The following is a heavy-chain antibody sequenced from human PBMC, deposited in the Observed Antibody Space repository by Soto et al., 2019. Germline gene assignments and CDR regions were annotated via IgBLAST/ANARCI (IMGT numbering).Heavy chain of an antibody. CDR1: GFTFSSYG. V-gene: IGHV3-33*01. Sequence: GGSLRLSCAASGFTFSSYGVHWVRQAPGKGLEWVALIWYDGSSKYYTDSVKGRFTISRDNSKNTLYLQMNSLRAEDTAVYYCARRRALTGTTPFDYWGQGTLVTGSS. CDR3: ARRRALTGTTPFDY. J-gene: IGHJ4*02. CDR2: IWYDGSSK. D-gene: IGHD1-20*01.